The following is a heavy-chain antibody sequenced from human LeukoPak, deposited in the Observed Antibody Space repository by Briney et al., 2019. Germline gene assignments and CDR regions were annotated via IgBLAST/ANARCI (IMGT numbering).Heavy chain of an antibody. V-gene: IGHV4-39*02. D-gene: IGHD4-17*01. CDR3: ARDLATTVTTGY. CDR1: GGSISSSSYY. J-gene: IGHJ4*02. CDR2: IYYSGST. Sequence: SETLSLTCTVSGGSISSSSYYWGWIRQPPGKGLEWIGSIYYSGSTYYNPSLKSRITISVDTSKNHFSLKLSSVTAADTAVYYCARDLATTVTTGYWGQGTLVTVSS.